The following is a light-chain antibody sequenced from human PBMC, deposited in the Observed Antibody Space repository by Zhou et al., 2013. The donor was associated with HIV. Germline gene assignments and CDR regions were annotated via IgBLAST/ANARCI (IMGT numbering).Light chain of an antibody. CDR3: QQYYTYPYT. CDR2: AAS. CDR1: QDVSSY. V-gene: IGKV1-8*01. Sequence: AIRMTQSPSSLSASTGDRVTITCRASQDVSSYLAWYQQKPGKAPNLLIYAASTLQSGVPSRFSGSGSGTDFTLTISCLQSEDFATYYCQQYYTYPYTFGPGDQAGDQT. J-gene: IGKJ2*01.